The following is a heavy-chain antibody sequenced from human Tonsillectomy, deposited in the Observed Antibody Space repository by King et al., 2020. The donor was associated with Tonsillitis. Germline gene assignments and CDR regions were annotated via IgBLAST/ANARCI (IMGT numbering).Heavy chain of an antibody. CDR2: INHSGST. Sequence: VQLQQWGAGLLKPSETLSLTCAVYGGSFSGYYWSWIRQPPGKGLEWIGEINHSGSTNYNPSLKSRVTMSVDTSKNQFSLKLSSVTAADTAVYFCARGYYDILTVYSSPFDYWGQGTLVTVSS. D-gene: IGHD3-9*01. CDR3: ARGYYDILTVYSSPFDY. V-gene: IGHV4-34*01. J-gene: IGHJ4*02. CDR1: GGSFSGYY.